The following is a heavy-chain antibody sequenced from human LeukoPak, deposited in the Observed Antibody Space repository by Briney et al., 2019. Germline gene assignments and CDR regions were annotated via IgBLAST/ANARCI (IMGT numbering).Heavy chain of an antibody. Sequence: ASVKVSCKASGYKFSDYYLHWVRQAPGQGLEWMGWINPSGGSTSYAQKFQGRVTMTEDTSTDTAYMELSSLRSEDTAVYYCATGAGQPDYDILTGPEDYYYYYMDVWGKGTTVTVSS. D-gene: IGHD3-9*01. CDR1: GYKFSDYY. V-gene: IGHV1-46*01. J-gene: IGHJ6*03. CDR2: INPSGGST. CDR3: ATGAGQPDYDILTGPEDYYYYYMDV.